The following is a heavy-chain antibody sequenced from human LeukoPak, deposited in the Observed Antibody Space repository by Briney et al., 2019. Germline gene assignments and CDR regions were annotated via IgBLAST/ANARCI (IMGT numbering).Heavy chain of an antibody. CDR3: ARDSDDSSGYYTTG. J-gene: IGHJ4*02. CDR1: GGSISSSSYY. D-gene: IGHD3-22*01. CDR2: IYYSGST. Sequence: SETLSLTCTVSGGSISSSSYYWGWIRQPPGKGLEWIGSIYYSGSTYYNPSLKSRVTISVDTSKNQFSLKLSSVTAADTAVYCCARDSDDSSGYYTTGWGQGTLVTVSS. V-gene: IGHV4-39*07.